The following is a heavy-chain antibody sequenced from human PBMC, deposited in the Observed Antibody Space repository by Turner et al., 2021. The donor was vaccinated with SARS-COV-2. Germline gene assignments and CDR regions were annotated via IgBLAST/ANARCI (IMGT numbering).Heavy chain of an antibody. V-gene: IGHV1-24*01. Sequence: QVQLVPSGAEVKKPGASVKVSCKVSGYTLTDLSMHWVRQAPGKGLEWMGGFEPEDGETSYAQKFQGRVTMTEDTSTDTAYMELSSLRSEDTAVYYCATSNTIFGVVTNYYYYYGMDVWGQGTTVTVSS. CDR2: FEPEDGET. D-gene: IGHD3-3*01. CDR3: ATSNTIFGVVTNYYYYYGMDV. CDR1: GYTLTDLS. J-gene: IGHJ6*02.